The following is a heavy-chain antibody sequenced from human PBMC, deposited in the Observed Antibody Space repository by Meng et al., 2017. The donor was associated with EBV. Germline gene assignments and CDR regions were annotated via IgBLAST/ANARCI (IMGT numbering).Heavy chain of an antibody. Sequence: ALVVQLCAEVQKPCSSVKVSCKASGGTFSSYAISWVRQAPGQGLEWMGGIIPIFGTANYAQKFQGRVTITADKSTSTAYMELSSLRSEDTAVYYCARAEIAAAGRLDYWGQGTLVTVSS. V-gene: IGHV1-69*06. CDR2: IIPIFGTA. D-gene: IGHD6-13*01. CDR3: ARAEIAAAGRLDY. J-gene: IGHJ4*02. CDR1: GGTFSSYA.